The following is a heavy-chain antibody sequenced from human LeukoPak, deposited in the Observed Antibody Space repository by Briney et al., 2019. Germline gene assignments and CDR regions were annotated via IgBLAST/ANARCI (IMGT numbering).Heavy chain of an antibody. V-gene: IGHV4-59*01. CDR1: GGSISSYY. CDR2: IYYSGST. Sequence: SETLSLTCTVSGGSISSYYWSWIRQPPGKGLEWIGYIYYSGSTNYNPSLKSRVTISVDTSKNQFSLKLSSVTAADTAVYYCARGPTTPDYWGQGTLVTVSS. J-gene: IGHJ4*02. CDR3: ARGPTTPDY. D-gene: IGHD2-15*01.